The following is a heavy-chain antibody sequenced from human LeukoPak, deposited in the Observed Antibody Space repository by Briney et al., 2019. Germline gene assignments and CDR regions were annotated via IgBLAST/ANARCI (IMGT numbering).Heavy chain of an antibody. J-gene: IGHJ3*02. D-gene: IGHD1-26*01. Sequence: GASVKVSCKASGYTFTSYAMHWVRQAPGQRLEWMGWINAGNGNTKYSQKFQGRVTITRDTSASTAYMELSSLRSEDTAVYYCARVGTIRWELLLDLAFDIWGQGTTVTVSS. CDR1: GYTFTSYA. CDR3: ARVGTIRWELLLDLAFDI. CDR2: INAGNGNT. V-gene: IGHV1-3*01.